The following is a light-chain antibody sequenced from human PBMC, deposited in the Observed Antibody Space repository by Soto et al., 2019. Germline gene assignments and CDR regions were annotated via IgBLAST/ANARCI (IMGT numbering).Light chain of an antibody. J-gene: IGLJ7*01. CDR3: AAWDDGLSGPYAV. V-gene: IGLV1-47*01. Sequence: QSALTQPPSASGTPGQRVTISCSGSSSNIGKNFVFWFQQVPGMAPKLLIYKDNQRPSGVPDRFSVSKSGTSASLAISGLRSEDEADYYCAAWDDGLSGPYAVFGGGTQLTVL. CDR1: SSNIGKNF. CDR2: KDN.